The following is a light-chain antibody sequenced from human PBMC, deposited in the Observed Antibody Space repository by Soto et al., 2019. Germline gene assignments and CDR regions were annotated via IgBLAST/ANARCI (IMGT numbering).Light chain of an antibody. J-gene: IGKJ2*01. CDR3: QQYGDWPPET. Sequence: EVVLTQSPSTLSVSPGDRATLSCRASQSVSRNLAWYQQKPGQAPKLLIYGASTRATGVPARFSGSGSATAFTLSTSSLQSEDVAVYYCQQYGDWPPETFGQGTKLEI. CDR1: QSVSRN. CDR2: GAS. V-gene: IGKV3-15*01.